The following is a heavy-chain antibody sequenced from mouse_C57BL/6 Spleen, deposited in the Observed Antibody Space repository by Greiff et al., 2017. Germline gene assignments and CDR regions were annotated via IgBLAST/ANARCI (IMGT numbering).Heavy chain of an antibody. CDR2: INPNNGGT. J-gene: IGHJ2*01. D-gene: IGHD1-1*01. CDR1: GYTFTDYN. CDR3: ARGGTVRAPFDY. Sequence: ELKLQESGPELVKPGASVKMSCKASGYTFTDYNMHWVKQSHGKSLEWIGYINPNNGGTSYNQKFKGKATLTVNKSSSTAYMELRSLTSEDSAVYYCARGGTVRAPFDYWGQGTTLTVSS. V-gene: IGHV1-22*01.